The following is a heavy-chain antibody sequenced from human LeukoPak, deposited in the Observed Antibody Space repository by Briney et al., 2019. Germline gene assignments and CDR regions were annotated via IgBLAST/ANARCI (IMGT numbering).Heavy chain of an antibody. CDR2: RDDSGRS. CDR3: ARAPVVRGVFGWFDF. D-gene: IGHD3-10*01. Sequence: SETLSLTCNVSGGSMSGHFWIWSRQPPGKGLEWIGHRDDSGRSNYNPSLRSRVTISIDTSKNQFSLKLNSVTAADTADYYCARAPVVRGVFGWFDFWGQGVLVTVSS. V-gene: IGHV4-59*11. J-gene: IGHJ5*01. CDR1: GGSMSGHF.